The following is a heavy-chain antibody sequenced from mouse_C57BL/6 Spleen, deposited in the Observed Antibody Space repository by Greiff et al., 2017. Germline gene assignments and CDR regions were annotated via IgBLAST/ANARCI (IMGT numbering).Heavy chain of an antibody. CDR1: GFTFSDYG. V-gene: IGHV5-15*01. J-gene: IGHJ1*03. CDR3: ARSPTGTYFDV. D-gene: IGHD4-1*02. CDR2: ISNLAYSI. Sequence: EVKLVESGGGLVQPGGSLKLSCAASGFTFSDYGMAWVRQAPRKGPEWVAFISNLAYSIYYADTVTGRFTISRENAKKTLYLEMSSLRSEDTAMYYCARSPTGTYFDVWGTGTTVTVSS.